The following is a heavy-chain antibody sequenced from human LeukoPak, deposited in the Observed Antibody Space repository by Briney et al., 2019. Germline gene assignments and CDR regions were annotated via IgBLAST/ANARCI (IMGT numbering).Heavy chain of an antibody. V-gene: IGHV4-4*02. CDR3: ASNYGSGSYYPNWFDP. D-gene: IGHD3-10*01. CDR1: GGSISSSNW. CDR2: IYHSGST. J-gene: IGHJ5*02. Sequence: SETLSLTCAVSGGSISSSNWWSWVRQPPGKGLEWIGEIYHSGSTNYNPSLKSRVTISVDKSKNQFSLKLSSVTAADTAVYYCASNYGSGSYYPNWFDPCGQGTLVTVSS.